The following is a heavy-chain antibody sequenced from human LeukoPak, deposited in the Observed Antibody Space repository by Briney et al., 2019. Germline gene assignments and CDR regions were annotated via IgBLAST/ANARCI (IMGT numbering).Heavy chain of an antibody. D-gene: IGHD6-13*01. CDR3: ARQSVYSSLAFDM. J-gene: IGHJ3*02. CDR2: IYPGDSDT. Sequence: GESLKISCKGSGYSFTTYWIAWVRQMPGKGLEWMGIIYPGDSDTRYSPSFQGQVTISVDKSVSAAYLQWSSLKASDTAMYYCARQSVYSSLAFDMWGQGTMVTVSS. CDR1: GYSFTTYW. V-gene: IGHV5-51*01.